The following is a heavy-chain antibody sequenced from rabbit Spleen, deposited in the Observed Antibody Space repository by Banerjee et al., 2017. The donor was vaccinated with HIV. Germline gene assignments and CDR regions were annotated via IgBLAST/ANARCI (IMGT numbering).Heavy chain of an antibody. CDR3: ARDTSSSFSSYGMDL. CDR2: IETGSSGFT. Sequence: QSLEESGGDLVKPGASLTLTCTASGFSFSSSYYMCWVRQAPGKGLEWIACIETGSSGFTYFATWAKGRFTCSKTSSTTVTLQMTRLTAADTATYFCARDTSSSFSSYGMDLWGQGTLVTVS. D-gene: IGHD1-1*01. J-gene: IGHJ6*01. V-gene: IGHV1S40*01. CDR1: GFSFSSSYY.